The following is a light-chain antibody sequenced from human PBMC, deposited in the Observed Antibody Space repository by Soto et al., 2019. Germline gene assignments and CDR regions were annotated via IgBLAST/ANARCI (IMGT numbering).Light chain of an antibody. J-gene: IGKJ1*01. CDR2: GAS. CDR1: QSISSF. Sequence: DIQMTQSPSSLSASVGDRVTVTCRASQSISSFLNWYQQKPGKAPNLLIYGASNLQSGVPSRFSGSGSGTDFTLTISSLQPEDFATYYCQQSYITPQTFGQGTKVDI. CDR3: QQSYITPQT. V-gene: IGKV1-39*01.